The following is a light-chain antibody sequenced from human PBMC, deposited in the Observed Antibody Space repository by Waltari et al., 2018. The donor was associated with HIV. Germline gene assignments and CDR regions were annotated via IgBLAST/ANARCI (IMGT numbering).Light chain of an antibody. CDR2: EVT. CDR1: SSDIGTYNY. Sequence: QSALTQPPSASGSPGQSVTISCIGTSSDIGTYNYVSWYQQHPDKVPKLLIYEVTKLPSGVRGCFSGSKSDNTASLTVSGLQAEDEAADFCSSFAGSNNWVFGGGTKLTVL. CDR3: SSFAGSNNWV. V-gene: IGLV2-8*01. J-gene: IGLJ3*02.